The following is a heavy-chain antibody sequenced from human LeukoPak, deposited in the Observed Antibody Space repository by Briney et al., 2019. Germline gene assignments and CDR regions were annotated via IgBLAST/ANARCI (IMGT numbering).Heavy chain of an antibody. D-gene: IGHD4-17*01. J-gene: IGHJ3*02. Sequence: GGSLRLSCAASGFTFSNAWMSWVRQAPGKGLEWVGRIKSKTDGGTTDYAAPVKGRFTISRDDSKNTLHLQMNSLKTEDIAVYYCTTVWGKYGDYEAFDIWGQGTMVTVSS. V-gene: IGHV3-15*01. CDR1: GFTFSNAW. CDR2: IKSKTDGGTT. CDR3: TTVWGKYGDYEAFDI.